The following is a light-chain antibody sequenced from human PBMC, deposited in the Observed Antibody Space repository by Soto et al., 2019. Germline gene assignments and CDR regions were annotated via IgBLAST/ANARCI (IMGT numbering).Light chain of an antibody. CDR3: QHYGTSPTWT. CDR2: GAC. V-gene: IGKV3-20*01. CDR1: QSVSSSY. Sequence: EIVLTQSPGTLSLSPGERATLSCRASQSVSSSYLAWYQQKPGQAPRLLIYGACSRATGIPDRFSGSGSGTDFTLTISRLEPEDFAVYYCQHYGTSPTWTFGQGTKVEI. J-gene: IGKJ1*01.